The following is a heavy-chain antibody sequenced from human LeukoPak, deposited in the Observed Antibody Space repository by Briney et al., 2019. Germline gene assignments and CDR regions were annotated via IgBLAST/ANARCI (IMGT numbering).Heavy chain of an antibody. J-gene: IGHJ4*02. CDR2: INPDGSEK. Sequence: GRSLRLSCAASRFTFSSRWMNWVRQAPGRGLEWVANINPDGSEKYYVDSARGRFTISRDNAKNSLYLQMNSLRAEDTAVYYCLGAGDLGWGQGTLVTVSS. CDR1: RFTFSSRW. CDR3: LGAGDLG. D-gene: IGHD1-14*01. V-gene: IGHV3-7*01.